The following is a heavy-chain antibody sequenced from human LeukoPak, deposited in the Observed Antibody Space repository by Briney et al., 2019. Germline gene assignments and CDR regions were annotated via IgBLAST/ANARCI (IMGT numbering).Heavy chain of an antibody. Sequence: GGSLRLSCAVSGITLSNYGMSWVRQAPGKGLEWVAGLSGSGGGTNYADSVQGRFTISRDNPKNTLYLQMNSLRAEDTAVYFCAKRGVVIRVFLVGFHKEAYYFDSWGQGALVTVTS. D-gene: IGHD3-10*01. CDR2: LSGSGGGT. V-gene: IGHV3-23*01. CDR1: GITLSNYG. CDR3: AKRGVVIRVFLVGFHKEAYYFDS. J-gene: IGHJ4*02.